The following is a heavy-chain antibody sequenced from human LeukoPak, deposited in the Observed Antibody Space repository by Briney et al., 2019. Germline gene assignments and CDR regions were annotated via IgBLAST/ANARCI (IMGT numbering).Heavy chain of an antibody. CDR2: ISSNGGST. V-gene: IGHV3-64D*09. CDR1: GFTFSSYA. D-gene: IGHD1-26*01. J-gene: IGHJ6*02. Sequence: AGSLTLSCSASGFTFSSYAMHWVRQAQGKGLEYVSAISSNGGSTYYAGSVKGRVTITSDNSKNTLYLQMSSLRAEDTAVYYCVKGGRWVGATVWSCSWGQGATVTVAS. CDR3: VKGGRWVGATVWSCS.